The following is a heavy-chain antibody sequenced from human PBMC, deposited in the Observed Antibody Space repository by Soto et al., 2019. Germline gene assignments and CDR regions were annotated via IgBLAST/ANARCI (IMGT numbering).Heavy chain of an antibody. J-gene: IGHJ4*02. CDR1: GFTFSSYG. D-gene: IGHD3-10*01. Sequence: QVQLVESGGGVVQPGRSLRLSCAAYGFTFSSYGMHWVRQAPGKGLEWVAVISYDGSNKYYVDSVKGRFTISRDNSKNTLYLQMNSLRAEDTAVYYCAKGGRLGSGNYYNPYYFDYWGQGTLVTVSS. V-gene: IGHV3-30*18. CDR2: ISYDGSNK. CDR3: AKGGRLGSGNYYNPYYFDY.